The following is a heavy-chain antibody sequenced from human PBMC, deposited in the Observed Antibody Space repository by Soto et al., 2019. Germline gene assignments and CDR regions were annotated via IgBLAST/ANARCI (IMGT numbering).Heavy chain of an antibody. CDR2: IWYDGSNK. CDR3: AKAYYYGSGSYRPSAFDI. Sequence: GGSLRLSCAASGFTFSSYGMHWVRQAPGKGLEWVAVIWYDGSNKYYADSVKGRFTISRDNSKNTLYLQMNSLRAEDTAVYYCAKAYYYGSGSYRPSAFDIWGQGTMVTVSS. D-gene: IGHD3-10*01. V-gene: IGHV3-33*06. CDR1: GFTFSSYG. J-gene: IGHJ3*02.